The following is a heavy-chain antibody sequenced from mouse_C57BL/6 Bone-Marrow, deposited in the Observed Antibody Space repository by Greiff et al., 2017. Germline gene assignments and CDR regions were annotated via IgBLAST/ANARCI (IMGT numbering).Heavy chain of an antibody. CDR2: INSDGGST. CDR1: EYEFPSHD. J-gene: IGHJ4*01. V-gene: IGHV5-2*01. Sequence: DVMLVESGGGLVQPGESLKLSCESNEYEFPSHDMSWVRTTPEKRLELVASINSDGGSTYYPDTMESRFIISRDNTKKTLYLQMSSLRSEDTALYYCARQWYDGNDYAMDFWGKGTSVTVSS. CDR3: ARQWYDGNDYAMDF. D-gene: IGHD2-14*01.